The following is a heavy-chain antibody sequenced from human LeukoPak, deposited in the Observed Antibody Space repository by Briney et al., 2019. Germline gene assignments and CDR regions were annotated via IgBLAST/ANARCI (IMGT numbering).Heavy chain of an antibody. CDR1: GFAFSSYW. CDR3: ARSLWPEDY. J-gene: IGHJ4*02. D-gene: IGHD2-21*01. CDR2: INQDGNSQ. V-gene: IGHV3-7*01. Sequence: GGSLRHSCEASGFAFSSYWASWVRQAPGEGLEWVANINQDGNSQNYVDSVRGRFTISKDNAKNSVYLQMNSLRAEDTAVYYCARSLWPEDYWGQGILLTVSS.